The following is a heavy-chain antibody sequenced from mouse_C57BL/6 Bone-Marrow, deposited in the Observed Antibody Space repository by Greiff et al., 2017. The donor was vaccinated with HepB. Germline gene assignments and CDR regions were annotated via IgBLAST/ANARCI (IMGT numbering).Heavy chain of an antibody. V-gene: IGHV1-76*01. CDR2: IYPGSGNT. Sequence: VQLQQSGAELVRPGASVKLSCKASGYTFTDYYINWVKQRPGQGLEWIARIYPGSGNTYYNEKFKGKATLTAEKSSSTAYMQLSSLTSEDSAVYFCARWALGKDRFDYWGQGTTLTVSS. J-gene: IGHJ2*01. CDR1: GYTFTDYY. D-gene: IGHD4-1*01. CDR3: ARWALGKDRFDY.